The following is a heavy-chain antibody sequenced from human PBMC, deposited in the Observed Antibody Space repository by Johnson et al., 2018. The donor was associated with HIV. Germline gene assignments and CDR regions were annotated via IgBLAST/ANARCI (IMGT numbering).Heavy chain of an antibody. D-gene: IGHD2-8*02. CDR3: AKSGLFVLVVYAPDVFDV. CDR2: IAYDGANK. V-gene: IGHV3-30-3*02. J-gene: IGHJ3*01. CDR1: RFTFSNYA. Sequence: VQLLESGGGVVQPGRSLRLSCAASRFTFSNYAIHWVRQAPGTGLEWVAVIAYDGANKYYAESVKGRFTISRDNSKNTLHLQMNSLRAEDTAVYYCAKSGLFVLVVYAPDVFDVWGQGTMVTVSS.